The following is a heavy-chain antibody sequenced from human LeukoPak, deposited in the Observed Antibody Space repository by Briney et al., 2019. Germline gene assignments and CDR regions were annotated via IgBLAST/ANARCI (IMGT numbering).Heavy chain of an antibody. J-gene: IGHJ4*02. CDR3: ARAAAGYTYYFDY. V-gene: IGHV4-4*02. CDR1: GDSIVSSNW. D-gene: IGHD6-13*01. CDR2: IYQTGST. Sequence: SGTLSLTCALSGDSIVSSNWWCWVRPPPGKGLEWIGEIYQTGSTMYNPSLKSRVTISVDTSKKQFSLKVNSVTAADTAVYYCARAAAGYTYYFDYWGQGILVTVSS.